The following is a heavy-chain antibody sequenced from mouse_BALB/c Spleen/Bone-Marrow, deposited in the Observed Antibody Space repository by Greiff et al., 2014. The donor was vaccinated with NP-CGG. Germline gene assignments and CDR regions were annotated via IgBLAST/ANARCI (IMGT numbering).Heavy chain of an antibody. D-gene: IGHD2-13*01. CDR2: ISNGGGSA. CDR1: GFTFSSCT. V-gene: IGHV5-12-2*01. Sequence: EVKLVESGGGFVQPGGSLKLSCAASGFTFSSCTMSWVRQTPEKRLEWVAYISNGGGSAYYSDTVKGRFTISRDNAKNTLYLQMSSLKSEDTAMYYCARHHGDYFYYAFDYWGQGTSVTVSS. J-gene: IGHJ4*01. CDR3: ARHHGDYFYYAFDY.